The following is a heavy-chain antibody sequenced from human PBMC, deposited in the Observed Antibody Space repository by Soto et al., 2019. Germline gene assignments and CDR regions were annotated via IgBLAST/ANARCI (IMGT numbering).Heavy chain of an antibody. J-gene: IGHJ5*02. D-gene: IGHD3-3*01. CDR3: ATRITVFGLLIPPFDP. V-gene: IGHV4-59*01. Sequence: SETLSLTCTVSGGSISSYYWSWIRQPPGKGLEWIGYIYYSGSTSYKPSLKSRVTISVDTSKNQFSLKLSSVTAADTAIYYCATRITVFGLLIPPFDPWGQGTQVTVSS. CDR1: GGSISSYY. CDR2: IYYSGST.